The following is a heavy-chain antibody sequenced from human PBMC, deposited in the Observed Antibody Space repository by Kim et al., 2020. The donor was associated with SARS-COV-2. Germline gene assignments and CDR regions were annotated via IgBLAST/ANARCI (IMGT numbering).Heavy chain of an antibody. V-gene: IGHV4-59*01. Sequence: TKYQPSLESRVTISVDRSQHQFSLRLTSVTDADTAVYYCAREKFIGSFDYWGQGSLVAVSS. J-gene: IGHJ4*02. D-gene: IGHD2-15*01. CDR3: AREKFIGSFDY. CDR2: T.